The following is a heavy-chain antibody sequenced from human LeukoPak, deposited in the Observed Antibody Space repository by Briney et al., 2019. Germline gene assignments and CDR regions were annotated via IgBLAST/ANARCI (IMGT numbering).Heavy chain of an antibody. CDR1: GFTFSDYY. CDR2: ISSSVSTI. D-gene: IGHD2-2*01. Sequence: GGALRLSCAASGFTFSDYYMSWIRQAPGKGLEWVSYISSSVSTIYYADSVKGRFTISRDNAKNSLYLRMNSLRAEDTAVYYCARGGSSTPLYQTIGYWGQGTLVTVSS. J-gene: IGHJ4*02. CDR3: ARGGSSTPLYQTIGY. V-gene: IGHV3-11*01.